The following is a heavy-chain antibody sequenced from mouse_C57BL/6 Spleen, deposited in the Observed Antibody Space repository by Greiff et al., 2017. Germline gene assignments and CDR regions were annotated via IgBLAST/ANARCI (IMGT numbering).Heavy chain of an antibody. Sequence: QVQLQQPGAELVRPGSSVKLSCKASGYTFTSYWMDWVKQRPGQGLEWIGNIYPSDSETHYNIKFKDKATLTVDKSSSTAYMQLSSLTSEDSAVYYCAREGGYAMDYWGQGTSVTVSS. CDR3: AREGGYAMDY. CDR2: IYPSDSET. J-gene: IGHJ4*01. CDR1: GYTFTSYW. V-gene: IGHV1-61*01.